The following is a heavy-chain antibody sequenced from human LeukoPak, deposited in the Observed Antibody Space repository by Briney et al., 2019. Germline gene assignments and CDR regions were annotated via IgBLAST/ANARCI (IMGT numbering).Heavy chain of an antibody. V-gene: IGHV4-39*07. CDR2: IYYSGST. CDR3: ARAVAYYYYYMDV. J-gene: IGHJ6*03. CDR1: GASISSSSYY. D-gene: IGHD2-21*01. Sequence: KPSETLSLTCTVSGASISSSSYYWGWLRQPPGKGLEWIGSIYYSGSTYYNPSLKSRVTISVDTSKNQFSLKLSSVTAADTAVYYCARAVAYYYYYMDVWGKGTTVTVSS.